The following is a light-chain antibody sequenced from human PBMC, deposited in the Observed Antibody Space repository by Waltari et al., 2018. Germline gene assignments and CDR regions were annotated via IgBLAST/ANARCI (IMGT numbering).Light chain of an antibody. J-gene: IGKJ4*01. CDR3: QQAKSFPLT. CDR1: EGIRNY. Sequence: DIQMTQSPSSLSASIGDRVTITCRASEGIRNYVAWFQQKPGKAPKSLIYAASTLHRGVPSKFTGSGFETDFTLTITSLQPEDFATYYCQQAKSFPLTFGGGTTVEIK. CDR2: AAS. V-gene: IGKV1-16*02.